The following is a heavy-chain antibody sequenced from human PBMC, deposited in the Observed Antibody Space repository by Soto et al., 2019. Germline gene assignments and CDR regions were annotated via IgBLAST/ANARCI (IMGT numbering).Heavy chain of an antibody. D-gene: IGHD2-15*01. V-gene: IGHV4-31*03. Sequence: QVQLQESGPGLVKPSQTLSLTCTVSGGSISSGGYYWSWIRQHPGKGLEWIGYIYYSGSTYYNPSLKSRVTISVDTFKNQFSLKLSSVTAADTAVYYCARNYCSGGSCYFDYWGQGTLVTVSS. CDR1: GGSISSGGYY. CDR3: ARNYCSGGSCYFDY. CDR2: IYYSGST. J-gene: IGHJ4*02.